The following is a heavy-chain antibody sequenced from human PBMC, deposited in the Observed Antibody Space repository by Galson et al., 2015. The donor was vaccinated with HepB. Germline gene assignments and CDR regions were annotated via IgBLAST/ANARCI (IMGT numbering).Heavy chain of an antibody. Sequence: SVKVSCKVSGYTLTELSMHCVRQAPGKGLEWMGGFDPEDGETIYAQKFQGRVTMTEDTSTDTAYMELSSLRSEDTAVYYCATGRSGYYWSDYWGQGTLVTVSS. D-gene: IGHD3-22*01. CDR3: ATGRSGYYWSDY. V-gene: IGHV1-24*01. CDR2: FDPEDGET. CDR1: GYTLTELS. J-gene: IGHJ4*02.